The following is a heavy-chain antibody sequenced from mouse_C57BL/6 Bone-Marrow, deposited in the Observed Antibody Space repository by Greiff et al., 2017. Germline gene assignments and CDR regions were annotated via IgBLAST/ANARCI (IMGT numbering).Heavy chain of an antibody. CDR3: AGSGPLGRSFDY. CDR2: IYPTSGRT. CDR1: GYTFTSYW. D-gene: IGHD4-1*01. J-gene: IGHJ2*01. Sequence: QVQLQQPGAELVKPGASVKMSCKASGYTFTSYWITWVKQRPGQGLEWIGDIYPTSGRTNYNEKFKSKAILTVDTSSNTAYMQLGSLTSGDSSVFYCAGSGPLGRSFDYWGQGTTLTVSS. V-gene: IGHV1-55*01.